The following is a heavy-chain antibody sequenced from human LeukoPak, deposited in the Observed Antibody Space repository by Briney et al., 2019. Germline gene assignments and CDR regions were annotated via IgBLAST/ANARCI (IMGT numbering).Heavy chain of an antibody. CDR3: AKAPRAAAGTYNGMDV. CDR2: ISGSGGST. J-gene: IGHJ6*02. V-gene: IGHV3-23*01. D-gene: IGHD6-13*01. Sequence: GGSLRLSCAASGFTFSSYAMSWVRQVPGKGLEWVSAISGSGGSTYYAGSVKGRFTISRDNSKNTLYLQMNSLRAEDTAVYYCAKAPRAAAGTYNGMDVWGQGTTVTVSS. CDR1: GFTFSSYA.